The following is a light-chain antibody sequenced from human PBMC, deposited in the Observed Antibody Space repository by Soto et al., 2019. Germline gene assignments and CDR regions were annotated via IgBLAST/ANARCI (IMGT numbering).Light chain of an antibody. CDR3: QQYNSYSSFT. Sequence: DIQMTQSPSTLSASVGDRVNITCRASQSISSWLAWYQQKPGKAPKVLIYDASSLESGVPSRFSGSGSGTEFTLTISSLQPDDFATYYCQQYNSYSSFTFGQGTKLEIK. J-gene: IGKJ2*01. V-gene: IGKV1-5*01. CDR2: DAS. CDR1: QSISSW.